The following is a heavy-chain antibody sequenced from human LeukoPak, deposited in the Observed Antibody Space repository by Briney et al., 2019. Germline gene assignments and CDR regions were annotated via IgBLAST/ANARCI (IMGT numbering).Heavy chain of an antibody. CDR2: INPNSGGT. V-gene: IGHV1-2*02. J-gene: IGHJ4*02. D-gene: IGHD4-17*01. CDR1: GYTFTGYY. CDR3: AVLTPVTTHDFDY. Sequence: ASVKVSCKASGYTFTGYYMHWVRQAPGQGLEWMGWINPNSGGTNYAQKFQGRVTMTRDTSISTAYMELSRLRSDDTAVYYCAVLTPVTTHDFDYWGQGTLVTVSS.